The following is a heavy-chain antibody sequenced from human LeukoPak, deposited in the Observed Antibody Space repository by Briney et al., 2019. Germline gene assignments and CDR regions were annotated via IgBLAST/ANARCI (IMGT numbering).Heavy chain of an antibody. V-gene: IGHV1-69*05. CDR1: GGTFSSYG. CDR2: IIPIFGTA. Sequence: SVKVSCKASGGTFSSYGISWVRQAPGQGLEWMGSIIPIFGTANYAQKFQGRVTITTDESTNTAYMELSSLRSEDTAVYYCARDHSATAGHIPLLSNWGQGTLVTVSS. J-gene: IGHJ4*02. CDR3: ARDHSATAGHIPLLSN. D-gene: IGHD6-13*01.